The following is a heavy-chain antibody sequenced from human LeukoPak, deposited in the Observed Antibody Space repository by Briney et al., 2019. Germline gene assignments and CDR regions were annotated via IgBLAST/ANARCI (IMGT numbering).Heavy chain of an antibody. CDR1: GDSVSSNSAA. J-gene: IGHJ4*02. V-gene: IGHV6-1*01. Sequence: SQTLSLTCAISGDSVSSNSAAWNWIRQSPSRGLEWLGRTYYRSKWYNDYAVSVKSRITINPDTSKNQFSLQLNSVTPEDTAVYYCARDYYDSSGYYQTVPFDYWGQGTLATVSS. CDR2: TYYRSKWYN. D-gene: IGHD3-22*01. CDR3: ARDYYDSSGYYQTVPFDY.